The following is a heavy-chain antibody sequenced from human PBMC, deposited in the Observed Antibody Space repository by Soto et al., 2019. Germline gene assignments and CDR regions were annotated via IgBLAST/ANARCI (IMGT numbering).Heavy chain of an antibody. CDR1: GYTFTSYG. V-gene: IGHV1-18*01. Sequence: QVQLVQSGAEVKKPGASVKVSCKASGYTFTSYGISWVRQAPGQGLEWMGWISAYNGHTNYAQKLQGRVTMTTDTSTSTAYMELRSLRSDDTAVYYCASRYGSGSWDYYGMDVWGQGTTVTVSS. D-gene: IGHD3-10*01. CDR3: ASRYGSGSWDYYGMDV. CDR2: ISAYNGHT. J-gene: IGHJ6*02.